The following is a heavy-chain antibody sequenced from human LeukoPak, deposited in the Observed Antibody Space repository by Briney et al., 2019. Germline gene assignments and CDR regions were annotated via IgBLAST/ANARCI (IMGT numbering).Heavy chain of an antibody. J-gene: IGHJ4*02. Sequence: ASVKVSCKASGYTFTGYYMHWVRQAPGQGLEWMGWINPNSGGTNYAQKFQGRVTMTRDTSISTAYMELSRLRSDDTAVYYCAREYYYDSSGYSMGEYWGQGTLVTVSS. CDR3: AREYYYDSSGYSMGEY. CDR2: INPNSGGT. V-gene: IGHV1-2*02. D-gene: IGHD3-22*01. CDR1: GYTFTGYY.